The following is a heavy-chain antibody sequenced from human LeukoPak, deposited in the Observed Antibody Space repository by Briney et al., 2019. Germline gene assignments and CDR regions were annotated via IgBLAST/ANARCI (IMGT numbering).Heavy chain of an antibody. V-gene: IGHV4-4*07. CDR1: GGSISSYY. Sequence: PSETLSLTCTVSGGSISSYYWSWIRQPAGKGLEWIGRIYISGSTNYNPSLKSRVTISIDKSKNQFSLKLSSVTAADTAVYYCARDWSYDRSFDIWGQGTMVTVPS. CDR3: ARDWSYDRSFDI. D-gene: IGHD3-10*01. J-gene: IGHJ3*02. CDR2: IYISGST.